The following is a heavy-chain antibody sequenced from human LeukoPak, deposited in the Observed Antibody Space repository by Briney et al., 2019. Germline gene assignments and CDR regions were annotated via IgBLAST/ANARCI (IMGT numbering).Heavy chain of an antibody. CDR1: GGSISSYY. J-gene: IGHJ5*02. CDR2: INTSGST. Sequence: PSETLPLTCTVSGGSISSYYWNWIRQPAGKGLEWIGRINTSGSTNYNPSLKSRVTMSIDTSKNQFSLKLRSVTAADTAVYYCARGDIGYNWFDPWGQGTLVTVSS. V-gene: IGHV4-4*07. CDR3: ARGDIGYNWFDP. D-gene: IGHD3-9*01.